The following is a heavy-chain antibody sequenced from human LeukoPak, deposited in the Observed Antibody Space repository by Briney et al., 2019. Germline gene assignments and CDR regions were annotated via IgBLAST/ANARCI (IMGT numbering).Heavy chain of an antibody. Sequence: GGSLRLSCTASGFTFSSYAMSWVCQAPGKGLEWVSSISDSGDTPYYADSVKGLFTISRDNSKNTLYLQMSSLRADDTAVYYCAKATLYNWNDDGGDPDYWGQGTLVTVSS. J-gene: IGHJ4*02. V-gene: IGHV3-23*01. CDR3: AKATLYNWNDDGGDPDY. CDR1: GFTFSSYA. D-gene: IGHD1-20*01. CDR2: ISDSGDTP.